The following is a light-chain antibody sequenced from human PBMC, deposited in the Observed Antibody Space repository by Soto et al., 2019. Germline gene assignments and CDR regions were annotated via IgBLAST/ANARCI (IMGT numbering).Light chain of an antibody. Sequence: AIQMTQSPSSLSASVGDRVTITCRASQGIRNDLGWYQQKPGKAPSLLISAASRLQSGVPSRFSGSGSGTDFTLTISSLQPEDFATYYCLQEYNYPFTFGPGTTVEIK. J-gene: IGKJ3*01. CDR1: QGIRND. CDR3: LQEYNYPFT. CDR2: AAS. V-gene: IGKV1-6*01.